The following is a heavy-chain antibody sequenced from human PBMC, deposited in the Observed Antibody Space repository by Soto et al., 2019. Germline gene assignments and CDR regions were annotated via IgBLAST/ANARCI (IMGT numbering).Heavy chain of an antibody. CDR1: GYTFTGYY. D-gene: IGHD6-13*01. J-gene: IGHJ5*02. Sequence: GASVMVSCKASGYTFTGYYMHWVRQAPGQGLEWMGWINPNSGGTNYAQKFQGWVTMTRDTSISTAYMELSRLRSDDTAVYYCARAGPDYSSRDRNWFDPWGQGTLVTVSS. CDR2: INPNSGGT. V-gene: IGHV1-2*04. CDR3: ARAGPDYSSRDRNWFDP.